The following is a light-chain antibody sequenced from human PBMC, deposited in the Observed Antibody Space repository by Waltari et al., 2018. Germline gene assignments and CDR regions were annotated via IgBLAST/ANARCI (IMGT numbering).Light chain of an antibody. CDR1: QSVLYSSNNKNY. V-gene: IGKV4-1*01. J-gene: IGKJ4*01. CDR2: WAS. Sequence: DIVMTQSPDSLAVFLGERATINCKSSQSVLYSSNNKNYVAWYQQKPGQPPKLLIYWASTRESGVPDRFSGSGSGTDFTLTISSLQAEDVAVYYCQQYYSTPPSFGGGTKVEIK. CDR3: QQYYSTPPS.